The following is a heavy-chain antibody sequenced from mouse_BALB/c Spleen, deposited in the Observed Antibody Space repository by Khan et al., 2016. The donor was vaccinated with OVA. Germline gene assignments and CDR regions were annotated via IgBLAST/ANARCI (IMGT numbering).Heavy chain of an antibody. V-gene: IGHV3-2*02. J-gene: IGHJ3*01. Sequence: VQLKESGPGLVKPSQSLSLTCTVTGYSITSEYAWNWIRQFPGNKLEWMGYINYSGNTRFNPSLKSRTSITRDTSKNQFFLQLNSVTTEDTATYSCARTVYYDYDPFPYWGQGTLVTVSA. D-gene: IGHD2-4*01. CDR2: INYSGNT. CDR1: GYSITSEYA. CDR3: ARTVYYDYDPFPY.